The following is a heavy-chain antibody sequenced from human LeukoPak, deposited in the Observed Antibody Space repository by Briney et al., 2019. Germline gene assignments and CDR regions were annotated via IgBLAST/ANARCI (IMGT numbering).Heavy chain of an antibody. J-gene: IGHJ4*02. Sequence: GGSLRLSCAASGFTFSNYAMSWVRQAPGKGLEWVSSINGRGGSTYYADSVKGRFTISRDNSKNTLYLQMNSLRAEDTAVYYCAKGDWNYPDYWGQGTLVTVSS. D-gene: IGHD1-1*01. CDR2: INGRGGST. V-gene: IGHV3-23*01. CDR1: GFTFSNYA. CDR3: AKGDWNYPDY.